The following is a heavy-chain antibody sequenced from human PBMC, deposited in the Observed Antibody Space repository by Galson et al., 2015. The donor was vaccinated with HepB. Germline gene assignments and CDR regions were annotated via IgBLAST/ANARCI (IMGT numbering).Heavy chain of an antibody. CDR2: INPNSGGT. J-gene: IGHJ2*01. V-gene: IGHV1-2*02. Sequence: SVKVSCKASGYTFTGYYMHWVRQAPGQGLEWMGWINPNSGGTNYAQKFQGRVTMTRDTSISSAYMELSRLRSDDTAVYYCARDAPSRSTSRYWYFDLWGRGTLVTVSS. CDR3: ARDAPSRSTSRYWYFDL. D-gene: IGHD2-2*01. CDR1: GYTFTGYY.